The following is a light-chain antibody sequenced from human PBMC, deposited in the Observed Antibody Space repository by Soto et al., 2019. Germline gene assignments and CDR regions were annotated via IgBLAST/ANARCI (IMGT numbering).Light chain of an antibody. V-gene: IGKV1-5*03. CDR3: QQSNSYPWT. CDR1: QRISPY. J-gene: IGKJ1*01. Sequence: GDRVTITCRASQRISPYLAWYQQKPGKAPKLLIYMASSLQSGVPSRFSGSGSGTEFTLTISSLQPDDFATYYCQQSNSYPWTFGQXXQV. CDR2: MAS.